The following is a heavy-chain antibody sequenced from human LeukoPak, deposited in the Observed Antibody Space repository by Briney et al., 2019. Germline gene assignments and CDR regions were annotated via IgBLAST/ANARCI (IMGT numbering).Heavy chain of an antibody. CDR1: GFAFSDSY. CDR2: IDGSGSRT. Sequence: PGGSLRLSCAASGFAFSDSYMRWIRQAPGKGLEWVAYIDGSGSRTYYIDSVKGRFTISRDNSKNSLFLEMSSLTDEDTAVYFCTRDIYGPLDSWGQGTLVTVSS. V-gene: IGHV3-11*01. D-gene: IGHD4-17*01. CDR3: TRDIYGPLDS. J-gene: IGHJ4*02.